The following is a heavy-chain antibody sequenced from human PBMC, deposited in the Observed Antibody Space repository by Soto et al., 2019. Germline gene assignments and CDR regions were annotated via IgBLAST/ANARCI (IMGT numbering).Heavy chain of an antibody. CDR2: IAYDGRNK. CDR3: ERELERVFDS. V-gene: IGHV3-30*04. D-gene: IGHD1-1*01. J-gene: IGHJ4*02. Sequence: QVQLVESGGGVVQPGRSLRLSCAASGFTFSSYAMHWVRQAPGKGLEWVAVIAYDGRNKYYADSVKGRFTISRDNSKNTLDLKMNSLRIEDTAVYYCERELERVFDSWGQGNLVTVSS. CDR1: GFTFSSYA.